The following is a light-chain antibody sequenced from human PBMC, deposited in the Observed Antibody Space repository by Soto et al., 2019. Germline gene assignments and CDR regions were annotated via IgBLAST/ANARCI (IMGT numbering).Light chain of an antibody. J-gene: IGLJ1*01. CDR3: SSYTSSSTLGV. Sequence: QSALTQPASVSGSPGQSITISCTGTSSDVGGYNYVSWYQQHPGKAPKLMIYEVSNRPSGVSNRFSGSKSGNTASLTISALQAEDEADYYCSSYTSSSTLGVFGTGTKVTVL. CDR2: EVS. V-gene: IGLV2-14*01. CDR1: SSDVGGYNY.